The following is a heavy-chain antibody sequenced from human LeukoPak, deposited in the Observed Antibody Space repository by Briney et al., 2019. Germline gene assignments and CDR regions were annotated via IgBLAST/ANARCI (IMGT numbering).Heavy chain of an antibody. V-gene: IGHV3-23*01. D-gene: IGHD1-26*01. Sequence: RGSLRLSCAASGFTFSSYAMSWVRQAPGKGLEWVSAISGSGNSTYYADSVKGRFTLSRDNSKNTLYLQMNSVRAEDTAVYYCAKRDSGSHYVDYWGQGTLVTVSS. CDR1: GFTFSSYA. CDR3: AKRDSGSHYVDY. CDR2: ISGSGNST. J-gene: IGHJ4*02.